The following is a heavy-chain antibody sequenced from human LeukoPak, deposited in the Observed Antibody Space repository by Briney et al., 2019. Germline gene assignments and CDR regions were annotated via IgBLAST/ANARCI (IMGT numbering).Heavy chain of an antibody. Sequence: GASVKVSCKASGGTFSSYAISWVRQAPGQGLEWMGGIIPIFGTANHAQKFQGRVTITADKSTSTAYMELSSLRSEDTAVYYCARGLRDFPAFDSWGQGTLVTVSS. CDR1: GGTFSSYA. J-gene: IGHJ4*02. V-gene: IGHV1-69*06. CDR2: IIPIFGTA. D-gene: IGHD2-2*01. CDR3: ARGLRDFPAFDS.